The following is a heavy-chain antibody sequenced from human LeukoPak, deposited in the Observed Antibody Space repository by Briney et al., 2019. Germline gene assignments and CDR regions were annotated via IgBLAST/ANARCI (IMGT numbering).Heavy chain of an antibody. J-gene: IGHJ4*02. V-gene: IGHV3-23*01. CDR1: GFTFSSYA. Sequence: GGSLRLCSADSGFTFSSYAMSWVRQAPGKRLEWVSSISGSSTRTYYADSVKGRFTVSRDNPKNTLYLQMNSLRAEDTAVYYCAKQRDYYDSSGYYRGYYFDYWGQGTLVTVSS. D-gene: IGHD3-22*01. CDR2: ISGSSTRT. CDR3: AKQRDYYDSSGYYRGYYFDY.